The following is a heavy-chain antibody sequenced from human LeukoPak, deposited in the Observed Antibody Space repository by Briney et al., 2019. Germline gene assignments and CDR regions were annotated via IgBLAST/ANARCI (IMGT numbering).Heavy chain of an antibody. V-gene: IGHV4-39*01. D-gene: IGHD3-10*01. Sequence: PSETLSLTCTVSGGSISSSSYYWGWIRQPPGKGLEWIGSIYYSGSTYYNPSLKSRFTISVETSKNQFSLKLSSVTAADTAVYYCVSYGSGSYYIDLPFDYWGQGTLVTVSS. CDR2: IYYSGST. CDR1: GGSISSSSYY. CDR3: VSYGSGSYYIDLPFDY. J-gene: IGHJ4*02.